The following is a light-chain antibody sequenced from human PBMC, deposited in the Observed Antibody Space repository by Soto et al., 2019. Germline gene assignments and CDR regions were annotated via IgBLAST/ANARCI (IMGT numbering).Light chain of an antibody. V-gene: IGKV3-20*01. J-gene: IGKJ1*01. Sequence: EIVLTQSPGTLSLSPGERATLSCRASQSVSSSLAWYQQRPGQAPRLLIYDASSTATGIPDRFSGSGSGTDFTLTISRLEPEDFAVYYCQHYGSSRTFGQGNKVEIK. CDR1: QSVSSS. CDR3: QHYGSSRT. CDR2: DAS.